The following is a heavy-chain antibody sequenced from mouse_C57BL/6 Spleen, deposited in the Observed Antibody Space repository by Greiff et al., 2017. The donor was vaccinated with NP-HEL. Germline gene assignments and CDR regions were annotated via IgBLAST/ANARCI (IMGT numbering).Heavy chain of an antibody. Sequence: VKLVESGAELARPGASVKLSCKASGYTFTSYGISWVKQRTGQGLEWIGEIYPRSGNTYYNEKFKGKATLTADKSSSTAYMELRSLTSEDSAVYFCARWDDGYYYYAMDYWGQGTSVTVSS. CDR3: ARWDDGYYYYAMDY. D-gene: IGHD2-3*01. J-gene: IGHJ4*01. CDR1: GYTFTSYG. CDR2: IYPRSGNT. V-gene: IGHV1-81*01.